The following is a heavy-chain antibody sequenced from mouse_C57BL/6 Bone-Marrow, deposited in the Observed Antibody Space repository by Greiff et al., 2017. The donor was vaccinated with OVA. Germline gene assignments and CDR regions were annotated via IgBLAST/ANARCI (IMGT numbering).Heavy chain of an antibody. V-gene: IGHV7-3*01. CDR1: GFTFTDYY. D-gene: IGHD1-1*01. CDR3: ARATVVAKDYAMDY. Sequence: DVMLVESGGGLVQPGGSLSLSCAASGFTFTDYYMSWVRQPPGKALEWLGFIRNKANGYTTEYSASVKGRFTISRDNSQSILYLQMNALRAEDSATYYCARATVVAKDYAMDYWGQGTSVTVSS. J-gene: IGHJ4*01. CDR2: IRNKANGYTT.